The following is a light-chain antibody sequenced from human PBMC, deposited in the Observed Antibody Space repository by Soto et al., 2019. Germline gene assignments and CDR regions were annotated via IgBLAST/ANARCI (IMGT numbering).Light chain of an antibody. V-gene: IGKV3-20*01. CDR3: QQYGSSPVT. CDR1: QSVTTAY. CDR2: GAS. J-gene: IGKJ5*01. Sequence: EIVLTQSPGTLSLSPGERATLSCRASQSVTTAYLAWYQQKPGQSPRLLIYGASTRATGIPDRFSGSGSGTDFTLTISRLEPEDFAVYYCQQYGSSPVTFGQGTRLEIK.